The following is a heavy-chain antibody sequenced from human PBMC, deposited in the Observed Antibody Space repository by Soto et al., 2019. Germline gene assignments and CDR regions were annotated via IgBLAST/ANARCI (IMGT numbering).Heavy chain of an antibody. V-gene: IGHV3-33*01. CDR1: GFNFNSYG. Sequence: GGSLRLSCAASGFNFNSYGMHWVRQAPGKRLEWVAIIWYDGGKKYYGDSVKGRFTISRDNSKNTLYLQMNNLRAEDTAVYYCARDREYSFDYWGQGTLVTVSS. CDR3: ARDREYSFDY. J-gene: IGHJ4*02. CDR2: IWYDGGKK. D-gene: IGHD5-12*01.